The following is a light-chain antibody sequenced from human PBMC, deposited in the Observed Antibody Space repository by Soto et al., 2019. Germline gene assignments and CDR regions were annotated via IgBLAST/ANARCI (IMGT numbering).Light chain of an antibody. CDR1: QSVSSY. J-gene: IGKJ1*01. Sequence: EIVMTQSPATLSVSPVERATLSCRASQSVSSYLAWYQQKPGQAPRLLIYDASNRATGIPARFSGSGSVTDFTLTISRLEPEDFAVYYCQQYIYRPWTFGQGTKVDIK. CDR2: DAS. CDR3: QQYIYRPWT. V-gene: IGKV3D-15*01.